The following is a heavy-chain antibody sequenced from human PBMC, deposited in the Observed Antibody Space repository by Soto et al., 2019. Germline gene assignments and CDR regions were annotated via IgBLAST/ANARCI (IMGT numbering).Heavy chain of an antibody. CDR3: ARDIVLSTYSSSWDY. CDR1: GYTFTSYA. CDR2: INAGNGNT. V-gene: IGHV1-3*01. D-gene: IGHD6-13*01. Sequence: ASVKVSCKASGYTFTSYAMHWVRQAPGQRLEWMGWINAGNGNTKYSQKFQGRVTITRDTSASTAYMELSSLRSEDAAVYYCARDIVLSTYSSSWDYWGQGTLVTVSS. J-gene: IGHJ4*02.